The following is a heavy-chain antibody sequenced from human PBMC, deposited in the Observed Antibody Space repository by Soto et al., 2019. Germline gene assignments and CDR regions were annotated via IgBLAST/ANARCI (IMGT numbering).Heavy chain of an antibody. CDR1: GFTFSGSA. D-gene: IGHD5-18*01. V-gene: IGHV3-73*01. CDR3: TRKRGYSSGQCWFDP. Sequence: AGGSLRLSCAASGFTFSGSAMHWVRQASGKGLEWVGRIRSKVNSYATAYAASVKGRFTISRDDSKNTAYLQMNSLKTEDTAVYYCTRKRGYSSGQCWFDPWGQGTLVTVSS. J-gene: IGHJ5*02. CDR2: IRSKVNSYAT.